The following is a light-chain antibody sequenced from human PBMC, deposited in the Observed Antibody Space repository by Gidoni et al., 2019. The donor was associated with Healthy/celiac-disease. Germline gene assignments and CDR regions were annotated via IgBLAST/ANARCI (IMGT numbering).Light chain of an antibody. V-gene: IGKV3-20*01. CDR2: GAS. CDR3: QQYGSSPLFT. J-gene: IGKJ3*01. Sequence: TVLTQSPGTLSLSPGERATLSCRASQSVSSSYLAWYQQKPGQAPRLRIYGASSRATGIPDRCSGSGSGTDFTLTISRLEPEDFAVYYCQQYGSSPLFTFGHGTKVDIK. CDR1: QSVSSSY.